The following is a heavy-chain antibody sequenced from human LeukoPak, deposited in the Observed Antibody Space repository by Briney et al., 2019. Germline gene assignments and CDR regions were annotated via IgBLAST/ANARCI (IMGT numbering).Heavy chain of an antibody. CDR3: ARRSGLVLEYYYYYYYMDV. CDR1: GFTFSSYA. V-gene: IGHV3-30*01. Sequence: PGGSLRLSCAASGFTFSSYAMHWVHQAPGKGLEWVAVISYDGSNKYYADSVKGRFTISRDNSKNTLYLQMNSLRAEDTAVYYCARRSGLVLEYYYYYYYMDVWGKGTTVTVSS. CDR2: ISYDGSNK. J-gene: IGHJ6*03. D-gene: IGHD6-6*01.